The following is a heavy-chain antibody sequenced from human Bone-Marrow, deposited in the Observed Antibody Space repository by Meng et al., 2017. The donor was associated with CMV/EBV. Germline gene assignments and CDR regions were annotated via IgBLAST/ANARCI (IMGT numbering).Heavy chain of an antibody. CDR3: ARDYCSSTSCYTFGMDV. D-gene: IGHD2-2*02. J-gene: IGHJ6*02. CDR2: IIPIFGTA. V-gene: IGHV1-69*05. CDR1: GGTFSSYA. Sequence: PVKVSCKASGGTFSSYAISWVRQAPGQGLEWMGGIIPIFGTANYAQKFQGRVTITTDESTSTAYMELSSLRSEDTAVYYCARDYCSSTSCYTFGMDVWGQGTTVTVSS.